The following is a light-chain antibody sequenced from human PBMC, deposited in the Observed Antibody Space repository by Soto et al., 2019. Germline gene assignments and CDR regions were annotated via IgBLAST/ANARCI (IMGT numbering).Light chain of an antibody. CDR2: EVS. V-gene: IGLV2-14*01. J-gene: IGLJ1*01. CDR3: SSYAVSVAPYV. CDR1: SSDVGGYNF. Sequence: QSALTQPASVSGSPGQSITISCTGTSSDVGGYNFVSWYQQHPGRAPKLLIYEVSRRPSGVSNRFSGSKSGDTASLTISGLQAEDEADYYCSSYAVSVAPYVFGTGTKVTVL.